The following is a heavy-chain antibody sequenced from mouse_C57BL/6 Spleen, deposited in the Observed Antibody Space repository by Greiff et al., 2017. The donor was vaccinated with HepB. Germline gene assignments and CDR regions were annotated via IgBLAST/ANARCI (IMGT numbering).Heavy chain of an antibody. CDR3: ARNNYYGSSYVWYFDV. J-gene: IGHJ2*01. CDR1: GFTFSDYG. Sequence: EVHLVESGGGLVKPGGSLKLSCAASGFTFSDYGMHWVRQAPEKGLEWVAYISSGSSTIYYADTVKGRFTISRDNAKNTLFLQMTSLRSEDTAMYYCARNNYYGSSYVWYFDVWGQGTTLTVSS. V-gene: IGHV5-17*01. D-gene: IGHD1-1*01. CDR2: ISSGSSTI.